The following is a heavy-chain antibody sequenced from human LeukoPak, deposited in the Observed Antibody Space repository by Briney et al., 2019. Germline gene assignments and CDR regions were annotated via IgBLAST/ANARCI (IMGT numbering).Heavy chain of an antibody. Sequence: GGSLRLSCAASGFIFSSYWMHWVRQVPGKGLVWMSRIKSDGSSATYADSVKGRFTISRDNAKNTVYLQMNSLRAEDTALYYCARGGGSTYGFFSSPDYWGQGTLVTVSS. J-gene: IGHJ4*02. D-gene: IGHD5-18*01. CDR3: ARGGGSTYGFFSSPDY. CDR1: GFIFSSYW. CDR2: IKSDGSSA. V-gene: IGHV3-74*01.